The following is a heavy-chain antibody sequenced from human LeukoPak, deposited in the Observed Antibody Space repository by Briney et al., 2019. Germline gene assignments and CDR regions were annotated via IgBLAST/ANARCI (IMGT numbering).Heavy chain of an antibody. CDR2: ISYDGSNK. CDR1: GFTFSSYA. D-gene: IGHD4-17*01. CDR3: AKDLRTTSGLGFFDY. J-gene: IGHJ4*02. Sequence: AGGSLRLSCAASGFTFSSYAMHWVRQAPGKGLEWVAVISYDGSNKYYADSVKGRFTVSRDNSKNTLYLQMNSLRAEDTAVYYCAKDLRTTSGLGFFDYWGQGTLVTVSS. V-gene: IGHV3-30*04.